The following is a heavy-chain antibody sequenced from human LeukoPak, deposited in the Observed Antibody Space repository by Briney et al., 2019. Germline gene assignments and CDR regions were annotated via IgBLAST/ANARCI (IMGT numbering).Heavy chain of an antibody. CDR1: GFTFNNAW. J-gene: IGHJ3*02. V-gene: IGHV3-23*01. CDR3: AKDEDGSGSYFRALDI. CDR2: ISNGADST. D-gene: IGHD3-10*01. Sequence: GGSLRLSCAVSGFTFNNAWLTWVRQAPGKGLEWVSAISNGADSTYYADSVKGRFTISRDNSKNTLYLQMSGLTAEDTAVYYCAKDEDGSGSYFRALDIWGQGTMVTVSS.